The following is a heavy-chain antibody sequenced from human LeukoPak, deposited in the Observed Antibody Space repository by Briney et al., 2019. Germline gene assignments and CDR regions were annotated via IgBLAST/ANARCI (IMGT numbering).Heavy chain of an antibody. CDR3: AGSYPYYYYYYMDV. CDR2: IYYSGST. V-gene: IGHV4-39*01. D-gene: IGHD3-16*02. J-gene: IGHJ6*03. CDR1: GGSISSSSYY. Sequence: SETLSLTCTVSGGSISSSSYYWGWIRQPPGKGLEWIGSIYYSGSTYYNPSLKSRVTISVDTSKNQFSLKLSSVTAADTAVYYCAGSYPYYYYYYMDVWGKGTTVTISS.